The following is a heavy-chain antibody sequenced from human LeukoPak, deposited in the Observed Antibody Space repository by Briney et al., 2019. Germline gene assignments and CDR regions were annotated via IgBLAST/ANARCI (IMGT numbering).Heavy chain of an antibody. CDR2: ISYDGSNK. CDR3: VPNCSGGSCYSGHFDY. Sequence: PGRSLRLSCAASGFTFSSYAMHWVRQAPGKGLEWVAVISYDGSNKYYADSVKGRFTISRDNSKNTLYLQMNSLRAEDTAVYYCVPNCSGGSCYSGHFDYWGQGTLVTVSS. D-gene: IGHD2-15*01. J-gene: IGHJ4*02. CDR1: GFTFSSYA. V-gene: IGHV3-30*04.